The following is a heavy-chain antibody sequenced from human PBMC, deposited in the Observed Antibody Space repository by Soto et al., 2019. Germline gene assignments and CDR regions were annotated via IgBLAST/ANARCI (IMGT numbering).Heavy chain of an antibody. CDR3: GRDQSGTGYYVDWFDP. CDR2: INAGNSKT. Sequence: ASVKVSCKASGYTFSGHAIHWLRQAPGQRPEWLGWINAGNSKTYYSEKFEGRVTFTRDTVVTTVNMELTSLTSEDTAVYYCGRDQSGTGYYVDWFDPWGQGTLVTVSS. D-gene: IGHD3-10*02. J-gene: IGHJ5*02. CDR1: GYTFSGHA. V-gene: IGHV1-3*01.